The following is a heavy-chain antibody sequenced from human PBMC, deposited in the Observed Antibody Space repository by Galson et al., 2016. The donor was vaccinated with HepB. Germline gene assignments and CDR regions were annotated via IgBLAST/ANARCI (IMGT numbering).Heavy chain of an antibody. CDR3: AKEVGTVHPSNWFDP. J-gene: IGHJ5*02. D-gene: IGHD1-26*01. V-gene: IGHV3-23*01. CDR1: GFTFSSYA. Sequence: SLRLSCAAFGFTFSSYAMDWVRQAPRKGLEWVSAISRSGDATYYADSVKGRFTIFRDNSKDTLYLQMNSLRAEDTAVYYCAKEVGTVHPSNWFDPWGQGTLVTVSS. CDR2: ISRSGDAT.